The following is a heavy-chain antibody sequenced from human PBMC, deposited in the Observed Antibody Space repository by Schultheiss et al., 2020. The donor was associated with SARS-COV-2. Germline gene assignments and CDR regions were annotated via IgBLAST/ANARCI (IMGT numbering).Heavy chain of an antibody. J-gene: IGHJ4*02. V-gene: IGHV4-30-4*01. Sequence: SETLSLTCTVSGGSISSGDYYWSWIRQPPGKGLEWIGYIYYSGTTDYNPSLRSRVSMSVDTSKNQFSLKLSSVTAADTAVYYCARGRRGLRFGLWDYWGQGTLVTVSS. CDR1: GGSISSGDYY. CDR3: ARGRRGLRFGLWDY. D-gene: IGHD5/OR15-5a*01. CDR2: IYYSGTT.